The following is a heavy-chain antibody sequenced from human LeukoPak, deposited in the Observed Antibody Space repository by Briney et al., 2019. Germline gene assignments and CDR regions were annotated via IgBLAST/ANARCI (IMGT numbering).Heavy chain of an antibody. J-gene: IGHJ4*02. CDR1: GGTFSSYA. CDR3: ASEGMVLAYCGGDCYTFDY. CDR2: IIPIFGTA. D-gene: IGHD2-21*01. Sequence: SVKVSCKASGGTFSSYAISCVRQAPGQGLEWMGGIIPIFGTANYAQKFQGRVTITADESTSTAYMELSSLRSEDTAVYYCASEGMVLAYCGGDCYTFDYWGQGTLVTASS. V-gene: IGHV1-69*01.